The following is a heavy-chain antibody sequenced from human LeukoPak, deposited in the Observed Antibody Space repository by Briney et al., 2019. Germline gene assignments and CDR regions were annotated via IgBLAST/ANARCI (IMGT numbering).Heavy chain of an antibody. J-gene: IGHJ5*02. Sequence: ASVTVSCKASGYTFTGYYMHWVRQAPGQGLEWMGWINPNSGGTNYAQKFQGWVTMTRDTSISTAYMELSRLRSDDTAVYYCAKGTRDSSGYYYVDPWGQGTLVTVSS. CDR3: AKGTRDSSGYYYVDP. CDR2: INPNSGGT. CDR1: GYTFTGYY. V-gene: IGHV1-2*04. D-gene: IGHD3-22*01.